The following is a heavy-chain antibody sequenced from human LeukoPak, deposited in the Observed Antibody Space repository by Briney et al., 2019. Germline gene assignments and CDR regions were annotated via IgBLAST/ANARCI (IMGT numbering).Heavy chain of an antibody. CDR2: IKSKSDGGTI. CDR1: GGIFNTAW. D-gene: IGHD2-15*01. V-gene: IGHV3-15*01. CDR3: VTEGYCSGGSCYYY. J-gene: IGHJ4*02. Sequence: GGSLRLSCAASGGIFNTAWLSWVRQAPGKGLEWVGRIKSKSDGGTIEYPAPVKGRFTISRDDSKNTLYLQMNSLKTEDTAVYYCVTEGYCSGGSCYYYWGQGTLVTVSS.